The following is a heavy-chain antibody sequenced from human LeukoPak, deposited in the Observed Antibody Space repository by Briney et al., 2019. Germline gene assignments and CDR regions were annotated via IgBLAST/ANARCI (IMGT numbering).Heavy chain of an antibody. Sequence: ASVKVSCKASGYTFTSYGISWVRQAPGQGLEWMGRINPNSGGTNYAQKFQGRVTMTRDTSISTAYMELSRLRSDDTAVYYCAKAYSYTFFEWGQGTLVTVSS. CDR1: GYTFTSYG. CDR3: AKAYSYTFFE. CDR2: INPNSGGT. D-gene: IGHD5-18*01. V-gene: IGHV1-2*06. J-gene: IGHJ4*02.